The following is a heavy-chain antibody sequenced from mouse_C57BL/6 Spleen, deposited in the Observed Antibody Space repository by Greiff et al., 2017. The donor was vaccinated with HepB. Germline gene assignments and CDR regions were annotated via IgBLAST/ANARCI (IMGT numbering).Heavy chain of an antibody. CDR1: GYTFTSYW. CDR2: IDPSDSYT. D-gene: IGHD1-3*01. Sequence: QVQLQQPGAELVRPGTSVKLSCKASGYTFTSYWMHWVKQRPGQGLEWIGVIDPSDSYTNYNQKFKGKATLTVDTSSSTAYMQLSSLTSEDSAVYYCARDKGGFAYWGQVTLVTVSA. V-gene: IGHV1-59*01. CDR3: ARDKGGFAY. J-gene: IGHJ3*01.